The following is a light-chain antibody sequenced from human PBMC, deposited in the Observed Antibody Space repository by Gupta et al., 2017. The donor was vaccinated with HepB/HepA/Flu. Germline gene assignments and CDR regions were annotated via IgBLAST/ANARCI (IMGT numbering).Light chain of an antibody. CDR2: WAS. V-gene: IGKV4-1*01. CDR3: QQYQVSPWT. Sequence: DIVMTQSPDSLAVSLGERATINCKSSQSLLYSPNKKNFVAWYQQKPGQPPKLLIHWASTRESGVPDRFSGSGSVTDFTLTISSLQAEDVAVYFCQQYQVSPWTFGQGTKVEIK. J-gene: IGKJ1*01. CDR1: QSLLYSPNKKNF.